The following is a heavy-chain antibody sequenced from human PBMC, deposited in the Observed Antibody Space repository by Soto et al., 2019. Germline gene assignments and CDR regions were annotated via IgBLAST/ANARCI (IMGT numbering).Heavy chain of an antibody. CDR3: ARRTFTMIVVGDQGNAFDI. V-gene: IGHV1-69*01. J-gene: IGHJ3*02. CDR1: GGTFSSYA. CDR2: IIPIFGTA. Sequence: QVQLVQSGAEVKKPGSSVKVSCKASGGTFSSYAISWVRQAPGQGLEWMGGIIPIFGTANYAQKFQGRVTITADESTSPAYMELSSLRSEDTAVYYCARRTFTMIVVGDQGNAFDIWGQGTMVTVSS. D-gene: IGHD3-22*01.